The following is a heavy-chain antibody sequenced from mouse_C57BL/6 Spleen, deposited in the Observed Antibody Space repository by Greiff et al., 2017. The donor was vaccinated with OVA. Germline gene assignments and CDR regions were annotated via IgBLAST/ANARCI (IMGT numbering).Heavy chain of an antibody. V-gene: IGHV1-42*01. Sequence: VQLQQSGPELVKPGASVKISCKASGYSFTGYYMNWVKQSPEKSLEWIGEINPSTGGTTYNQKFKAKATLTVDNSYSTAYMQLKSLTSEDSAVYYCARGWLLYAMDYWGQGTSVTVSS. CDR1: GYSFTGYY. J-gene: IGHJ4*01. D-gene: IGHD2-3*01. CDR3: ARGWLLYAMDY. CDR2: INPSTGGT.